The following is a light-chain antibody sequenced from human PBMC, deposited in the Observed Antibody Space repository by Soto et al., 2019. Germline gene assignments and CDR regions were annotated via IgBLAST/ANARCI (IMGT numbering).Light chain of an antibody. CDR3: SSYTTNTTPYV. CDR1: NSDVGGYNS. Sequence: QSVLTQPASMSGSPGQSITISCTGTNSDVGGYNSVSWYQQHPGKAPKLMIYDVTNRPSGVSSRFSGSKSGNTASLTISGLQAEDEADYYCSSYTTNTTPYVFGTGTKVT. CDR2: DVT. J-gene: IGLJ1*01. V-gene: IGLV2-14*01.